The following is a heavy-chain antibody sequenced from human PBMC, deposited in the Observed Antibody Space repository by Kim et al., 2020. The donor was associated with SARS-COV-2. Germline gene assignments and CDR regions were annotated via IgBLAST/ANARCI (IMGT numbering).Heavy chain of an antibody. J-gene: IGHJ4*02. Sequence: GGSLRLSCEASGFTFTNHPMTWVRQAPGKGLEWVSLVDGSGGGKYYADSVRGRFTISRDNSKNSMSLQMNSLRGEDTAVYYCAREMRADTSAMDFWGQGT. D-gene: IGHD2-2*01. CDR1: GFTFTNHP. CDR2: VDGSGGGK. CDR3: AREMRADTSAMDF. V-gene: IGHV3-23*01.